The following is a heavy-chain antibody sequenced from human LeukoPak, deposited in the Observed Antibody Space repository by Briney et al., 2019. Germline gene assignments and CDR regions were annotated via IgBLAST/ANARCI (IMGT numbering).Heavy chain of an antibody. J-gene: IGHJ4*02. CDR3: ARHTSGIAAAGIDY. D-gene: IGHD6-13*01. CDR2: IYYSGST. Sequence: PSETLSLTCTVSGGSISSYYWSWIRQPPGKGLEWIGYIYYSGSTNYNPSLKSRVTISVDTSKNQFSLKLSSVTAADTAVYYCARHTSGIAAAGIDYWGQGTLVTVSP. V-gene: IGHV4-59*08. CDR1: GGSISSYY.